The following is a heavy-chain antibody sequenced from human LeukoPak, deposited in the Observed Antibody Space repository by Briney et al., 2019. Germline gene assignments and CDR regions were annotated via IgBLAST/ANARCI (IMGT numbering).Heavy chain of an antibody. D-gene: IGHD2-15*01. CDR2: ISSSSSYI. CDR3: ARDQIPYCSGGSCYSSLFDY. V-gene: IGHV3-21*01. Sequence: GGSLRLSCAASGFTFSSYSMTWVRQAPGKGLEWVSSISSSSSYIYYADSVKGRFTISRDNAKNSLYLQMNSLRAEDTAVYYCARDQIPYCSGGSCYSSLFDYWGQGTLVTVSS. J-gene: IGHJ4*02. CDR1: GFTFSSYS.